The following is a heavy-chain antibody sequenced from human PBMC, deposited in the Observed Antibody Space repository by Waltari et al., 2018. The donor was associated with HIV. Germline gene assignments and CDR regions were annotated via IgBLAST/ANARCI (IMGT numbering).Heavy chain of an antibody. CDR1: GGSIHSSSYY. CDR3: AKHMTALVPFDY. V-gene: IGHV4-39*01. Sequence: QLQLQESGPGLVKPSETLSLTCSVSGGSIHSSSYYWGWIRQPPGKGLGWIGSIYYSGSTYYNPSLKSRVTISVDTSKNQFSLNLNSVTAADTAVYFCAKHMTALVPFDYWGQGTLVTVSS. CDR2: IYYSGST. D-gene: IGHD5-18*01. J-gene: IGHJ4*02.